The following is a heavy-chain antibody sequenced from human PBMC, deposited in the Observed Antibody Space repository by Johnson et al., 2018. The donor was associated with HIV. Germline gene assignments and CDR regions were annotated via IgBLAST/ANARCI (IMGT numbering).Heavy chain of an antibody. D-gene: IGHD3-10*01. CDR2: IKSKTDGGTT. Sequence: VQLVESGGGLVKPGGSLRLSCAASGFTFSNAWMSWVRQAPGKGLEWVSRIKSKTDGGTTDYAAPVQGRFTISRDDSKNTLYLQMTSLRQDDTAVYSCYCTDHFGAGSESKGTFDAWGQGTMVTVSS. V-gene: IGHV3-15*01. J-gene: IGHJ3*01. CDR3: YCTDHFGAGSESKGTFDA. CDR1: GFTFSNAW.